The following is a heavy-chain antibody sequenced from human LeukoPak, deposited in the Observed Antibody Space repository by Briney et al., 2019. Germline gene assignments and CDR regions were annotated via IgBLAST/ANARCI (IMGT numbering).Heavy chain of an antibody. V-gene: IGHV3-15*07. CDR3: TTVGPEKYYYDSSGFLY. CDR2: IKSKTDGGTT. J-gene: IGHJ4*02. D-gene: IGHD3-22*01. CDR1: GLTFSNAW. Sequence: GGSLRLSCAASGLTFSNAWMNWVRQAPGKGLEWVGRIKSKTDGGTTDYAAPVKGRFTISRDDSKNTLYLQMNSLKTEDTAVYCCTTVGPEKYYYDSSGFLYWGQGTLVTVSS.